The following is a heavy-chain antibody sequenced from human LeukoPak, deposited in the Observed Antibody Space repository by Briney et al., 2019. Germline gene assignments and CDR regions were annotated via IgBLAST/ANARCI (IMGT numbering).Heavy chain of an antibody. D-gene: IGHD3-10*01. CDR3: ATEPLSEDYGSGTDY. CDR1: GYTLTELS. J-gene: IGHJ4*02. Sequence: ASVKVSCKVSGYTLTELSMHWVRQAPGKGLEWMGGFDPEDGETIYAQKFQGRVTMTEETSTDTAYIGLSSLRSEDTAVCYCATEPLSEDYGSGTDYWGQGTLGTVSS. CDR2: FDPEDGET. V-gene: IGHV1-24*01.